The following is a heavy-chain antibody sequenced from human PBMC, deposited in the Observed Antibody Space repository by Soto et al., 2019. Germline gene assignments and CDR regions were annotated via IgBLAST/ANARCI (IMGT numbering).Heavy chain of an antibody. CDR2: ISYDGSNK. Sequence: GGSLRLSCAASGFTFSSYGMHWVRQAPGKGLEWVAVISYDGSNKYYADSVKGRFTISRDNSKNTLYLQMNSLRAEDTAVYYCAKAYGDSSSCYVDYFDYWGKGTLVTVSS. V-gene: IGHV3-30*18. D-gene: IGHD6-13*01. CDR3: AKAYGDSSSCYVDYFDY. CDR1: GFTFSSYG. J-gene: IGHJ4*02.